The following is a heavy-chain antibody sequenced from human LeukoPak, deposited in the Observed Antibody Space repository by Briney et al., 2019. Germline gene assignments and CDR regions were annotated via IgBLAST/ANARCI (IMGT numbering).Heavy chain of an antibody. Sequence: GGSLRLSCEASGFTFSTYWTSWVRQAPGKGLEWVANIKEDGSEKYYVDSVKGRFTISRDNAKNSLYLQMNSLRAEDTAVYYCASGYYSRRFDYWGQGTLVTVSS. J-gene: IGHJ4*02. CDR3: ASGYYSRRFDY. D-gene: IGHD3-22*01. V-gene: IGHV3-7*01. CDR1: GFTFSTYW. CDR2: IKEDGSEK.